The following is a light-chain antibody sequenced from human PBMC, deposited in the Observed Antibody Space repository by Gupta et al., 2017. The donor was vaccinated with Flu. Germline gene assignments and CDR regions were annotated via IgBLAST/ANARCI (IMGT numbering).Light chain of an antibody. V-gene: IGLV3-19*01. CDR2: GEN. Sequence: SSALTQDPAVSVALGQTVRITCQGDSPRSYYASWYQRTPGQAPVLIIYGENKRPSRIPGRLSGSRSGNTATLTITGARAEEEADYYCDSRDSRGNNLWVFGGGTKLTVL. J-gene: IGLJ3*02. CDR3: DSRDSRGNNLWV. CDR1: SPRSYY.